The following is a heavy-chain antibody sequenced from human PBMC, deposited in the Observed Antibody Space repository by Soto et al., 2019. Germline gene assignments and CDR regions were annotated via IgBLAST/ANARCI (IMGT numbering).Heavy chain of an antibody. CDR2: IVVGSGNT. V-gene: IGHV1-58*01. CDR1: GFTFTSSA. Sequence: SVKVSCKASGFTFTSSAVQWVRQARGQRLEWIGWIVVGSGNTNYAQKFQERATITRDMSTSTAYMELSSLRSEDTAVYYCAADPEYPPGIAVAGTFDPWGQGTLVTVSS. D-gene: IGHD6-19*01. CDR3: AADPEYPPGIAVAGTFDP. J-gene: IGHJ5*02.